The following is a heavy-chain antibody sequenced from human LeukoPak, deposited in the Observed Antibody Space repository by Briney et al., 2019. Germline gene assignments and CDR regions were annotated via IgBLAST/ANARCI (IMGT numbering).Heavy chain of an antibody. D-gene: IGHD4-17*01. CDR3: ARDRHDYGDYDFDY. CDR2: ISSSSSYI. J-gene: IGHJ4*02. V-gene: IGHV3-21*01. Sequence: GGSLRLSCAASGFTFSSYSMNWVRQAPGKGLEWVSSISSSSSYIYYADSVKGRFTISRDNAKNSLYLQMNSLRAEDTAVYYCARDRHDYGDYDFDYWGQGTLVTVSS. CDR1: GFTFSSYS.